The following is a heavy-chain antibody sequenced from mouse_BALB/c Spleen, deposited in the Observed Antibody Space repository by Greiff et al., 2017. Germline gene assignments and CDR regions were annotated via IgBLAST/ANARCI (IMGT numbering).Heavy chain of an antibody. Sequence: EVQLQQSGAELVKPGASVKLSCTASGFNIKDTYMHWVKQRPEQGLEWIGRIDPANGNTKYDPKFQGKATITADTSSNTAYLQLSSLTSEDTAVYYCAPHYYGSSSLDYWGQGTTLTVSS. CDR3: APHYYGSSSLDY. V-gene: IGHV14-3*02. D-gene: IGHD1-1*01. CDR2: IDPANGNT. CDR1: GFNIKDTY. J-gene: IGHJ2*01.